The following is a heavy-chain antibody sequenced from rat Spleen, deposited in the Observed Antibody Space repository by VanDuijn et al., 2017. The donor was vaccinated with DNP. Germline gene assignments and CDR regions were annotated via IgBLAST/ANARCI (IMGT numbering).Heavy chain of an antibody. V-gene: IGHV5-31*01. CDR3: ARVQLGYYALDA. D-gene: IGHD5-1*01. J-gene: IGHJ4*01. CDR1: GFTFHNYW. Sequence: EVQLVESGGDLVQPGRSLKLSCAASGFTFHNYWMAWIRQVPGRGLEWVASINSDGGGNYYSDSVKGRFTISRDNAENTVYLQMNSLKSEDTATYYCARVQLGYYALDAWGQGTSVTVSS. CDR2: INSDGGGN.